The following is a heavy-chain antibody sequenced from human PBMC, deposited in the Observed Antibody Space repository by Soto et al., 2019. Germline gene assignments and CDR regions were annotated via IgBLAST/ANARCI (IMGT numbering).Heavy chain of an antibody. V-gene: IGHV3-21*06. CDR1: GFSFNNYD. CDR3: TRGLPRILLVRGPVDV. J-gene: IGHJ6*04. Sequence: EVQLVESGGGLVKPGGSLRLSCAASGFSFNNYDMNWVRQAPGKGLEWVSYISTTSSYIYYAESVKGRFTISRDNAKNSLFLQMNSLSAEDTALYYCTRGLPRILLVRGPVDVWGKGTMVTVSS. D-gene: IGHD3-10*01. CDR2: ISTTSSYI.